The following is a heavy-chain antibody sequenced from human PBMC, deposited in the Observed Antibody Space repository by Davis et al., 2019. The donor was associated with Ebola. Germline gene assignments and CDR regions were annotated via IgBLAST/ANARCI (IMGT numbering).Heavy chain of an antibody. CDR2: ISGSGGST. Sequence: PGGSLRLSCAASGFTFSSYAMSWVRQAPGKGLEWVSAISGSGGSTYYADSVKGRFTISRDNSKNTLYLQMNSLRAEDTAVYYCAKESTWGHYYDTSWFDPWGQGTLVTVSS. V-gene: IGHV3-23*01. CDR3: AKESTWGHYYDTSWFDP. J-gene: IGHJ5*02. CDR1: GFTFSSYA. D-gene: IGHD3-22*01.